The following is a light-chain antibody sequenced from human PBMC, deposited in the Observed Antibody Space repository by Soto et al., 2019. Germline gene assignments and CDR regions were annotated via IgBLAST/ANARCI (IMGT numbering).Light chain of an antibody. CDR3: SYTSNSPYV. J-gene: IGLJ1*01. CDR2: AVT. V-gene: IGLV2-14*01. CDR1: SSDVGDYNY. Sequence: QSVLTQPASVSGSPGQSITISCTGTSSDVGDYNYVSWYQQHPGKAPKLMISAVTNRPSGVSDRFSGSKSGNTASLTISGLQAEDEADYLFSYTSNSPYVFGTGTKVTVL.